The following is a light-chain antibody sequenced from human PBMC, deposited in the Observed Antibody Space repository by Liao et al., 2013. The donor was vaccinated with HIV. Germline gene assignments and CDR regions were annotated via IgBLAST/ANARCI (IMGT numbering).Light chain of an antibody. CDR1: NLGDKY. V-gene: IGLV3-25*03. J-gene: IGLJ3*02. Sequence: SYELTQPPSVSVSPGQTASITCSGDNLGDKYVSWYQRKPGQSPVLLIYKDSERPSGIPERFSGSSSGTTVTLTISGVQAEDEADYYCQSADSSGTCPVFGGGTKLTVL. CDR3: QSADSSGTCPV. CDR2: KDS.